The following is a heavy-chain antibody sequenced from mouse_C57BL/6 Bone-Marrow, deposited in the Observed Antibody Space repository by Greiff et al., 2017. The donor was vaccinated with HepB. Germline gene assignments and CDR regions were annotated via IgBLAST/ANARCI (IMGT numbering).Heavy chain of an antibody. Sequence: QVQLQQPGAELVKPGASVKLSCKASGYTFTSYWMQWVKQRPGQGLEWIGEIDPSASYTNYNQKLKGKATLTGDKSSSTSYMQLSSLTSEDSAVYYCARDYGSSFSYYFDYWGQGTTLTVSS. CDR1: GYTFTSYW. D-gene: IGHD1-1*01. CDR3: ARDYGSSFSYYFDY. V-gene: IGHV1-50*01. J-gene: IGHJ2*01. CDR2: IDPSASYT.